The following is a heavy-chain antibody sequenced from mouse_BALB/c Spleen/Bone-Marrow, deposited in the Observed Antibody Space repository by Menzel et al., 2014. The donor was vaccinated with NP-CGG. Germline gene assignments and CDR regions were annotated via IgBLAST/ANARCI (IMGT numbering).Heavy chain of an antibody. D-gene: IGHD2-14*01. CDR1: GYTFTDSW. CDR3: ARHHRYAYYFDY. CDR2: IHPNSGNT. J-gene: IGHJ2*01. V-gene: IGHV1S130*01. Sequence: VQLQQSGSVLVRPGASVKLSCKASGYTFTDSWIHWAKQRPGQGLEWIGEIHPNSGNTNYNEKFKGKTTLTADISSSTAYVHLSSLTSEDSAVYYCARHHRYAYYFDYWGQGTTLTVSS.